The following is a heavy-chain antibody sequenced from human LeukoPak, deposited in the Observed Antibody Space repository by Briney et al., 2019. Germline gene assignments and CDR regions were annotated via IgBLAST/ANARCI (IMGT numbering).Heavy chain of an antibody. CDR1: GFTFSGSA. J-gene: IGHJ4*02. V-gene: IGHV3-73*01. CDR2: IRSKANSYAT. Sequence: GGSLRLSCAASGFTFSGSAMHWVRQASGKGLEWVGRIRSKANSYATAYAASVKGRFTISRDDSKNTAYLQMNSLKTEDTAVYYCLCTYNWNDDGDFDYWGQGTLVTVSS. D-gene: IGHD1-1*01. CDR3: LCTYNWNDDGDFDY.